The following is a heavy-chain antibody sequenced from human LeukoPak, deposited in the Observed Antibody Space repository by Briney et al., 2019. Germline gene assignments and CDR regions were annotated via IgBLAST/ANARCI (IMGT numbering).Heavy chain of an antibody. CDR3: ARNYYDTSADFTFDP. V-gene: IGHV3-21*01. D-gene: IGHD3-22*01. J-gene: IGHJ5*02. CDR1: GFTFSSYS. Sequence: GGSLRLSCAASGFTFSSYSMNWVRQAPGKGLEWVSSISSSSSYIYYADSVKGRFTISRDNAKNSLYLQMNSLRAEDTAVYYCARNYYDTSADFTFDPWGQGTLVTVSS. CDR2: ISSSSSYI.